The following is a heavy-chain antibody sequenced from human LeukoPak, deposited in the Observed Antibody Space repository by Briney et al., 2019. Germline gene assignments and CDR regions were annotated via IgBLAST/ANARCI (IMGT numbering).Heavy chain of an antibody. CDR3: ARHPREQLVRGGFDP. Sequence: SETLSLTCTVSGGSISSYYWSWIRQPPGKGLEWIGYIYYSGSTNYNPSLKSRVTISVDTSKNQFSLKLSSVTAADTAVYYCARHPREQLVRGGFDPWGQGTLVTVSS. V-gene: IGHV4-59*08. D-gene: IGHD6-13*01. CDR2: IYYSGST. CDR1: GGSISSYY. J-gene: IGHJ5*02.